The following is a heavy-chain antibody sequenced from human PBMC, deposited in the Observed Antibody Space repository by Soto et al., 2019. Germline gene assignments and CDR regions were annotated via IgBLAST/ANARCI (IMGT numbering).Heavy chain of an antibody. V-gene: IGHV1-3*01. CDR1: GYTFTSYA. Sequence: GASVKVSCKASGYTFTSYAMHWVRQAPGQRLEWMGWINAGNGNTKYSQKFQGRVTITRDTSASTAYMELSSLRSEDTAVYYCARGATKIVVVQAAMLGYDAFDIWGQGTMVTVSS. CDR3: ARGATKIVVVQAAMLGYDAFDI. CDR2: INAGNGNT. D-gene: IGHD2-2*01. J-gene: IGHJ3*02.